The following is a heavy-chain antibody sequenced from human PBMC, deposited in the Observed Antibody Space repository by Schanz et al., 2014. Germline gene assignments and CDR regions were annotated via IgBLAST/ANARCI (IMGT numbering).Heavy chain of an antibody. Sequence: EVQLVESGGGLVKPGGSLRLSCAASGFTFSSYSMNWVRQAPEKGLEWVSYISTSSTTRYYAASLRGRFTISRDDAKNSVYLQMNSLRDEDTAVYYCARGEFGRLFPTWFDPWGQGTLVTVSS. J-gene: IGHJ5*02. CDR2: ISTSSTTR. D-gene: IGHD3-10*01. CDR3: ARGEFGRLFPTWFDP. V-gene: IGHV3-48*02. CDR1: GFTFSSYS.